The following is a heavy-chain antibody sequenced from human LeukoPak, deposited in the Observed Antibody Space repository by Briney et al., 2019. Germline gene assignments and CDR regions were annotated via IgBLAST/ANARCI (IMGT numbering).Heavy chain of an antibody. Sequence: GASVKVSCKASGYTFTSYDINWVRQAPGQGLEWMGWMNPNTSDTGYAQKFQGRVTITRNTSISTAYLELSSLSSEDTAVYYCARLVGATKNFDYWGQGTLVTVSS. D-gene: IGHD1-26*01. CDR2: MNPNTSDT. CDR1: GYTFTSYD. CDR3: ARLVGATKNFDY. J-gene: IGHJ4*02. V-gene: IGHV1-8*03.